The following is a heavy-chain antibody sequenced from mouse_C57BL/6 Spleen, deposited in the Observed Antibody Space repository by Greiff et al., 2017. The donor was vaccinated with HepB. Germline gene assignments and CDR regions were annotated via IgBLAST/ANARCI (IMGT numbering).Heavy chain of an antibody. J-gene: IGHJ1*03. Sequence: EVKLMESGGGLVQSGRSLRLSCATSGFTFSDFYMEWVRQAPGKGLEWIAASRNKANDYTTEYSASVKGRFIVSRDTSQSILYLQMNALRAEDTAIYYCARDSYYYGSRGGYFDVWGTGTTVTVSS. V-gene: IGHV7-1*01. D-gene: IGHD1-1*01. CDR1: GFTFSDFY. CDR2: SRNKANDYTT. CDR3: ARDSYYYGSRGGYFDV.